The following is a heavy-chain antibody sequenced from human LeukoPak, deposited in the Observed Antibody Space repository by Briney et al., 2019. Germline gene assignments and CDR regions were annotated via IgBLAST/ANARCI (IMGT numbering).Heavy chain of an antibody. CDR3: ARLSPNFGVIDSYFFDY. Sequence: GESLKFCGAASGSSFTSCWIGWVRPMRGKVLEWMGIIYPGDSDTRYSPSFQGHVTISADKSISTSYLQCSSLKASDTAMYYCARLSPNFGVIDSYFFDYWGQGTLVTDSS. CDR1: GSSFTSCW. V-gene: IGHV5-51*01. CDR2: IYPGDSDT. J-gene: IGHJ4*02. D-gene: IGHD3-3*01.